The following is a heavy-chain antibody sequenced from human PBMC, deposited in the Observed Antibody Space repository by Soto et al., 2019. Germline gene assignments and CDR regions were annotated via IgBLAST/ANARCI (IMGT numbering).Heavy chain of an antibody. CDR3: AKPGYSGYDRELYYYYMDV. CDR2: ISGSGGST. V-gene: IGHV3-23*01. CDR1: GFTFSSYA. J-gene: IGHJ6*03. D-gene: IGHD5-12*01. Sequence: GGSLRLSCAASGFTFSSYAMSWVRQAPGKGLEWVSAISGSGGSTYYADSVKGRFTISRDNSKNTLYLQMNSLRAEDTAVYYCAKPGYSGYDRELYYYYMDVWGKGITVTVS.